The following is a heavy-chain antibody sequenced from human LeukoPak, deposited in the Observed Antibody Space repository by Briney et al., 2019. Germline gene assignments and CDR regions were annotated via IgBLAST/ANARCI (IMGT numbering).Heavy chain of an antibody. Sequence: GASLKISFKGSGSSFTSYWIGWVRQMPGKGLEWMGIIYPGDSDTRYSPSFQGQVTISADKSISTAYLQWSSLKASDTAMYYCARPGQTYYYDSSGYYYSYYFDYWGQGTLVTVSS. CDR2: IYPGDSDT. V-gene: IGHV5-51*01. CDR3: ARPGQTYYYDSSGYYYSYYFDY. CDR1: GSSFTSYW. D-gene: IGHD3-22*01. J-gene: IGHJ4*02.